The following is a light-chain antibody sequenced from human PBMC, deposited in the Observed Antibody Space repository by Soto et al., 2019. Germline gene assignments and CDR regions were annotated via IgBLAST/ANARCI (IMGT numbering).Light chain of an antibody. CDR1: QSISNK. CDR3: QQYNIWRSIS. CDR2: DTS. Sequence: EIVMTQSPATLSASPGERATLCCRASQSISNKLAWYQHKPGQAPRLLIYDTSTRVAGIPARFTGSGSGTDFTLTISSLQSEDFAVYYCQQYNIWRSISFGQGTRLESK. J-gene: IGKJ5*01. V-gene: IGKV3-15*01.